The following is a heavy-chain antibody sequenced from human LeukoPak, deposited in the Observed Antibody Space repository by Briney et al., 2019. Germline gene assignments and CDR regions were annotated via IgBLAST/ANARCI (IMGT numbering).Heavy chain of an antibody. D-gene: IGHD5-24*01. CDR1: GFTFTNAW. V-gene: IGHV3-15*01. CDR3: TRDQSGGYNLFDH. CDR2: IKTKADGGTT. J-gene: IGHJ4*02. Sequence: EGSLRLSCAASGFTFTNAWMSWVRQAPGKGLQWVGRIKTKADGGTTDYAAPVKGRFTISRDDSKTTLYLQMNSLKTEDTAVYYCTRDQSGGYNLFDHWGQGTLVSVSS.